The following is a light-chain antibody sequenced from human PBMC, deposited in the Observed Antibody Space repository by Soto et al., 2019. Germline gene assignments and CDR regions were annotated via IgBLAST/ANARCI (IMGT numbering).Light chain of an antibody. J-gene: IGKJ2*02. CDR3: QQRAKWPST. Sequence: EVVLTQSPDTLSLSPGETATLSCRASQSADRYVAWYQQKLGQAPRLLIYDAYTRATGVAARFTGSGSATDFSLTITSLEPEDFAVYYCQQRAKWPSTFGPGTKVE. CDR1: QSADRY. V-gene: IGKV3-11*01. CDR2: DAY.